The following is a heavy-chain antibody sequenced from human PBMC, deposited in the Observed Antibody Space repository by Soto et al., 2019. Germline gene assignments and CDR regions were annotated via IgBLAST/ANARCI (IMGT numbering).Heavy chain of an antibody. D-gene: IGHD3-22*01. CDR2: ISPYDDDT. V-gene: IGHV1-18*01. Sequence: QAQLVQSGPEVKKPGASVKVSCKASGYTFSSYGISWVRQAPGQGLEWLGWISPYDDDTKYAQNLQGRVRMTTDTSTRTVYMDLRSLSSDDTAIYCCARGGYSDSSGSRNYHYYGMDVWGQGTTVTVSS. CDR1: GYTFSSYG. J-gene: IGHJ6*02. CDR3: ARGGYSDSSGSRNYHYYGMDV.